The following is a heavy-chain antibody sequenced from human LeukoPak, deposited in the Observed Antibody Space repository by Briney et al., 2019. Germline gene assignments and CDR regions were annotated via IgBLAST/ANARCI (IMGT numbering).Heavy chain of an antibody. D-gene: IGHD6-13*01. V-gene: IGHV3-30*02. Sequence: PGGSLRLSCAASGFTFSSYGMHWVRQAPGKGLEWVAFIRYDGSNKYYADSVKGRFTISRDNSKNTLYLQMNRLRAEDTAVYYCAKDEVAAAAVPYYFDYWGQGTLVTVSS. CDR2: IRYDGSNK. J-gene: IGHJ4*02. CDR1: GFTFSSYG. CDR3: AKDEVAAAAVPYYFDY.